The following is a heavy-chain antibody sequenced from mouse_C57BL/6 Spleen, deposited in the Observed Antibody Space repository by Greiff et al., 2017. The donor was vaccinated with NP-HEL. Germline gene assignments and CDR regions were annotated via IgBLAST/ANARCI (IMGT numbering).Heavy chain of an antibody. V-gene: IGHV1-52*01. CDR2: IDPSDSET. CDR1: GYTFTSYW. Sequence: QVQLQQPGAELVRPGSSVKLSCKASGYTFTSYWMHWVKQRPIQGLEWIGNIDPSDSETHYNQKFKDKATLTVDKYSSTAYMQLSSLTSEDSAVYYCAREITTVVGARDYWGQGTSVTVSS. CDR3: AREITTVVGARDY. J-gene: IGHJ4*01. D-gene: IGHD1-1*01.